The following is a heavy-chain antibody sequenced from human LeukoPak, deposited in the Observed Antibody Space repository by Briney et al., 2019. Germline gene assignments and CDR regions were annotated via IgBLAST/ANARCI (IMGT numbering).Heavy chain of an antibody. J-gene: IGHJ6*02. CDR2: IYYSGGT. D-gene: IGHD4-11*01. V-gene: IGHV4-59*08. Sequence: TSETLSLTCTVSGDSINCYYWRWIRQSPGKGLEWIGHIYYSGGTRYNASLKSRLTISVDTSKKQFSLKVTSVTAADTAVYYCARHGAGTTGRLYYYNGMDVWGQGTTVTVSS. CDR1: GDSINCYY. CDR3: ARHGAGTTGRLYYYNGMDV.